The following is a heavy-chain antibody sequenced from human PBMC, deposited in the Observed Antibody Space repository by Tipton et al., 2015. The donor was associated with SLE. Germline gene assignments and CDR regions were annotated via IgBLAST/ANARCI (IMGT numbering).Heavy chain of an antibody. CDR2: IYHSGST. D-gene: IGHD3-22*01. CDR3: ARHQYYYDSSGPFDY. Sequence: TLSLTCAVSGYSITSVYYWGWIRQPPGKGLEWIGSIYHSGSTYYNPSRKSRVTISVDTSKNQFSLKLSSVTAADTAVYYCARHQYYYDSSGPFDYWGQGTLVTVSS. CDR1: GYSITSVYY. J-gene: IGHJ4*02. V-gene: IGHV4-38-2*01.